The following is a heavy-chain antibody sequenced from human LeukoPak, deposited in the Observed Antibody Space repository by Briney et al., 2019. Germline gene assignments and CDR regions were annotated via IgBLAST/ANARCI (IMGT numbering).Heavy chain of an antibody. V-gene: IGHV3-21*04. J-gene: IGHJ5*02. CDR2: ISSSSSYI. CDR1: GFTFSSYS. CDR3: ARGRCSSTSCYNTPNWFDP. Sequence: VGSLRLSCAASGFTFSSYSMNWVRQAPGKGLEWVSSISSSSSYIYYADSVKGRFTISRDNAKNSVYLQMNSLRSEDTAFYHCARGRCSSTSCYNTPNWFDPWGQGTLVTVSS. D-gene: IGHD2-2*02.